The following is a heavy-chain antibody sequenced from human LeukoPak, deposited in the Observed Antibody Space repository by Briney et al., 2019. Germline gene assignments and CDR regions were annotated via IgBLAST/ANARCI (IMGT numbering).Heavy chain of an antibody. Sequence: GASVKVSCKASGYTFTGYYIHWVRQAPGQGLEWMGLINPNSGGTNYPQKFQDWVTMTRDTSISTAYMELSRLRSDDTAVYYCARDLGHCSSTSCYPRVFDYWGQGTLVTVSS. CDR1: GYTFTGYY. D-gene: IGHD2-2*01. CDR3: ARDLGHCSSTSCYPRVFDY. V-gene: IGHV1-2*04. J-gene: IGHJ4*02. CDR2: INPNSGGT.